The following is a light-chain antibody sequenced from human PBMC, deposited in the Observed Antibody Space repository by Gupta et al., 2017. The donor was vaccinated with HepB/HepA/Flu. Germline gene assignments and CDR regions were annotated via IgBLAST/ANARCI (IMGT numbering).Light chain of an antibody. V-gene: IGKV1-5*03. CDR3: QHVHSSPWS. Sequence: DIQMTQCPSTLSASIGDRVTITCRASDNVNRCLAWYQQKPGKAPKLLINKASKIENGVSSRFRGSGSGTEFTLTISSLQPDDFATYYCQHVHSSPWSFGQGTKVEVK. J-gene: IGKJ1*01. CDR2: KAS. CDR1: DNVNRC.